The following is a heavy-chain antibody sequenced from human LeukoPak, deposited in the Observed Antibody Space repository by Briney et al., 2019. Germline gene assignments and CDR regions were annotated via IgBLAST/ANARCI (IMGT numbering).Heavy chain of an antibody. CDR3: ARDSGYSSY. V-gene: IGHV3-7*01. CDR2: IKQDGNEK. CDR1: GFTFTSYW. Sequence: GGSLRLSCAASGFTFTSYWMSWVRQAPGKGLEWVANIKQDGNEKYYVDSMKGRFTISRDNAKSSLYLQMNSLRAEDTAVYYCARDSGYSSYWGQGTLVTVSS. D-gene: IGHD6-19*01. J-gene: IGHJ4*02.